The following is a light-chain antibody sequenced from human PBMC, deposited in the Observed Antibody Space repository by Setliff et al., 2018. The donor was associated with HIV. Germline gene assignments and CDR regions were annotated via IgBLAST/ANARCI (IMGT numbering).Light chain of an antibody. J-gene: IGLJ1*01. CDR2: EVS. V-gene: IGLV2-14*02. Sequence: QSVLAQPASVSGSPGQSITISCTGTSSDVGSYNLVSWYQQHPGKAPKLMIYEVSNRPSGVSNRFSGSKSGNTASLTISGLQPEDGADYYCSSYTNSVTVVFGTGTKVTVL. CDR3: SSYTNSVTVV. CDR1: SSDVGSYNL.